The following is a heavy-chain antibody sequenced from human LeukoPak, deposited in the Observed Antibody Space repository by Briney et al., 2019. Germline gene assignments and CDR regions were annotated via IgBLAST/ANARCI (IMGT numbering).Heavy chain of an antibody. D-gene: IGHD3-16*02. V-gene: IGHV1-2*02. J-gene: IGHJ4*02. CDR2: INLNTGAA. CDR1: GYTFTDFH. CDR3: ARDNYDYVWGSYRYRFDY. Sequence: ASVKVSCKAYGYTFTDFHMHWVRLAPGQGLEWMGWINLNTGAADYAQEFQGRVTMTRDTSTSTVYMELSSLRSEDTAVYYCARDNYDYVWGSYRYRFDYWGQGTLVTVSS.